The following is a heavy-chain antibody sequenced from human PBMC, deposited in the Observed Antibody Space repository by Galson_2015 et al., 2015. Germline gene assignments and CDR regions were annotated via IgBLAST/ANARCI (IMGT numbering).Heavy chain of an antibody. D-gene: IGHD4-23*01. CDR2: INPSGGST. CDR3: ARDLGNFYGGNLNWFDP. CDR1: GYTFTSYY. Sequence: SVKVSCKASGYTFTSYYMHWVRQAPGQGLEWMGIINPSGGSTSYAQKFQGRVTMTRDTSTSTVYMELSSLRSEDTAVYYCARDLGNFYGGNLNWFDPWGQGTLVTVSS. V-gene: IGHV1-46*01. J-gene: IGHJ5*02.